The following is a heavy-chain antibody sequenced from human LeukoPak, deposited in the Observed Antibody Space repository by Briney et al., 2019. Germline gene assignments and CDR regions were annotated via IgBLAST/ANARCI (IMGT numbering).Heavy chain of an antibody. Sequence: GGSLRLSCAASGFTFSSYWMSWVRQAPGKGLEWVANIKQDGSEKYYVDSVKGRFTISRDNAKNSLYLQMNSLRAEDTAVYYCAREYYDSSGYYYNYFDYWGQGTLVTVSS. CDR3: AREYYDSSGYYYNYFDY. V-gene: IGHV3-7*01. CDR1: GFTFSSYW. J-gene: IGHJ4*02. CDR2: IKQDGSEK. D-gene: IGHD3-22*01.